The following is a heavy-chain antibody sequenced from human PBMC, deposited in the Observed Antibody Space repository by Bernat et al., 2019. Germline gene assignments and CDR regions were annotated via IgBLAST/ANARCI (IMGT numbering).Heavy chain of an antibody. J-gene: IGHJ4*02. Sequence: EVQLVESGGGLIQPGGSLRLSCAASGFTVSSNYMSWVRQAPGKGLEWVSVIYSGGSTYYADSVKSRFTISRDNSKNPLYLKMNSLRAEDTAVDYCARDDRRWLPWDWGQGTLVTVSS. D-gene: IGHD5-24*01. CDR3: ARDDRRWLPWD. CDR1: GFTVSSNY. V-gene: IGHV3-53*01. CDR2: IYSGGST.